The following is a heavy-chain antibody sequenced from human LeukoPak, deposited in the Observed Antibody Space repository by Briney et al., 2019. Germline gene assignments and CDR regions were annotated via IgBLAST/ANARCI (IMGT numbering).Heavy chain of an antibody. CDR1: GGSISNYY. Sequence: PSETLSLTCTVSGGSISNYYWSWIRQPAGMGLEWIGRIYASGSTNYNPSLKSRVTMSADTSNNQFSLNLSSVTAADTAVYYCARTSARGAQFDYWGQGTLVTVSS. D-gene: IGHD3-10*01. V-gene: IGHV4-4*07. CDR3: ARTSARGAQFDY. J-gene: IGHJ4*02. CDR2: IYASGST.